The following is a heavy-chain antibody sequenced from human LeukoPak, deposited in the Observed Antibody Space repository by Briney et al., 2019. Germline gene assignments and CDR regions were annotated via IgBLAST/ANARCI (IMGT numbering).Heavy chain of an antibody. J-gene: IGHJ6*03. CDR2: IYYSGST. Sequence: SETLSLTCTVSGGSISSSSYYWGWIRQPPGKGLEWIGSIYYSGSTNYNPSLKSRVTISVDTSKNQFSLKLSSVTAADTAVYYCARGGTGDPRPDYYYYYMDVWGKGTTVTISS. V-gene: IGHV4-39*07. D-gene: IGHD1-26*01. CDR3: ARGGTGDPRPDYYYYYMDV. CDR1: GGSISSSSYY.